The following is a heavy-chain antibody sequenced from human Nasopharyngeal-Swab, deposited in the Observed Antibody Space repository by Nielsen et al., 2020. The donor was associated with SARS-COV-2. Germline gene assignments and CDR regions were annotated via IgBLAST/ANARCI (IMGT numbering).Heavy chain of an antibody. CDR2: ISSSSSYI. CDR1: GFTFSSYS. J-gene: IGHJ6*02. V-gene: IGHV3-21*01. D-gene: IGHD3-3*01. Sequence: GGSLRLSCAASGFTFSSYSMNWVRQAPGKGLEWVSSISSSSSYIYYADSVKGRFTISRDNAKNSLYLQMNSLRAEDTAVYCCARDSAVYDFWSGYSGYYYYGMDVWGQGTTVTVSS. CDR3: ARDSAVYDFWSGYSGYYYYGMDV.